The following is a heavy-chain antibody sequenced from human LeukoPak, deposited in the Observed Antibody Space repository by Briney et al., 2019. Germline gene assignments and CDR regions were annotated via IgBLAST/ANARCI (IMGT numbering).Heavy chain of an antibody. Sequence: SETLSLTCAVYGGSSSGYYWSWIRQPPGKGLEWIGEINHSGSTNYNPSLKSRVTISVDTSKNQFSLKLSSVTAADTAVYYCARIQWPDAFDIWGQGTMVTVSS. CDR1: GGSSSGYY. CDR2: INHSGST. D-gene: IGHD6-19*01. J-gene: IGHJ3*02. V-gene: IGHV4-34*01. CDR3: ARIQWPDAFDI.